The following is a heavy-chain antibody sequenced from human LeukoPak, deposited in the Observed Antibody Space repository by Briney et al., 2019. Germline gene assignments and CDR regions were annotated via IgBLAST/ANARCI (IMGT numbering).Heavy chain of an antibody. J-gene: IGHJ3*01. Sequence: SETLSLTCTVSSGSISNYYWTWIRRSPGKGLEWIGNVHYSGSTNYNPSLKSRVSISLDTSRNQFSLTLTSVTAADTAVYYCATSIGPYGSNNGFDVWGQGTMVTVSS. V-gene: IGHV4-59*08. CDR2: VHYSGST. CDR3: ATSIGPYGSNNGFDV. CDR1: SGSISNYY. D-gene: IGHD1-26*01.